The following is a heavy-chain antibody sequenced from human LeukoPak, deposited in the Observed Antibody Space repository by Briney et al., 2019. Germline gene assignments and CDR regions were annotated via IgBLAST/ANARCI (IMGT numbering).Heavy chain of an antibody. CDR1: GGSISSGSYY. D-gene: IGHD5-12*01. Sequence: KPSQTLSLTCTVSGGSISSGSYYWSWIRQPAGKGLEWIGRIYTSGSTNYNPSLKSRVTISVDTSKNQFSLKLSSVTAADTAVYYCARDQGVANAFDIWGQGTMVTVSS. CDR3: ARDQGVANAFDI. V-gene: IGHV4-61*02. CDR2: IYTSGST. J-gene: IGHJ3*02.